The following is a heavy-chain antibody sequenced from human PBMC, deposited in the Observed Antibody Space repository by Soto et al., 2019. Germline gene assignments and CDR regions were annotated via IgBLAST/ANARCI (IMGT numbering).Heavy chain of an antibody. J-gene: IGHJ4*02. D-gene: IGHD6-19*01. V-gene: IGHV3-30*18. CDR1: GFSFSDYG. Sequence: QVQLVESGGGVVQPGRSPRLSCAASGFSFSDYGMHWVRQAPGKGLDWVGVISYDGSERHFADSVKGRFTISRDNSKNTLYLQMNSLRPEDTAVYYCAKEGALSGWTYGDCWGQGTLVTVSS. CDR2: ISYDGSER. CDR3: AKEGALSGWTYGDC.